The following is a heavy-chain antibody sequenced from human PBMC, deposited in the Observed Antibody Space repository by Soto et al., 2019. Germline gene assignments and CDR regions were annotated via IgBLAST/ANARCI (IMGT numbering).Heavy chain of an antibody. CDR3: ARVIRGAFNH. CDR1: GGSIHDYY. J-gene: IGHJ4*02. CDR2: IFYTGST. V-gene: IGHV4-59*01. D-gene: IGHD2-21*01. Sequence: QVQLQESGPGLVKPSQTLPLTCTVSGGSIHDYYWVWIRQPLGKGLEWIGSIFYTGSTDYNPSIRRWITASMATSKNQFSLSLSSVTSGETVMLYCARVIRGAFNHWCQVALVTVSS.